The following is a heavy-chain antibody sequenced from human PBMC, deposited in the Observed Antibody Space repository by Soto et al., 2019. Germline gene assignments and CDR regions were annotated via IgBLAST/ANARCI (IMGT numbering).Heavy chain of an antibody. CDR3: ARDGLAYYGSGSSPYCYYGMDV. Sequence: EVPLVESGGGLVKPGGSLRLSCAASGFTFSSYSMNWVRQAPGKGLEWVSSISSSSSYIYYADSVKGRFTISRDNAKSSLYLQMNSLRAEDTAVYYCARDGLAYYGSGSSPYCYYGMDVWGQGTTVTVSS. D-gene: IGHD3-10*01. J-gene: IGHJ6*02. CDR2: ISSSSSYI. CDR1: GFTFSSYS. V-gene: IGHV3-21*01.